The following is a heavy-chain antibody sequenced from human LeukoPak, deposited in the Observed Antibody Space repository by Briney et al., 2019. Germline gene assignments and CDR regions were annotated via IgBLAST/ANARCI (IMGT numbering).Heavy chain of an antibody. J-gene: IGHJ3*02. CDR2: IQNRGST. D-gene: IGHD6-19*01. CDR3: ARDRPGIAVAGDAFDI. CDR1: GGSISSYY. V-gene: IGHV4-59*01. Sequence: SETLSLTCTVSGGSISSYYWSWIRQPPGKGLEWIGYIQNRGSTNYNPSLKSRVTLSVDTSKNQFSLKLTSVTAADTAVYYCARDRPGIAVAGDAFDIWGQGTMFTVSS.